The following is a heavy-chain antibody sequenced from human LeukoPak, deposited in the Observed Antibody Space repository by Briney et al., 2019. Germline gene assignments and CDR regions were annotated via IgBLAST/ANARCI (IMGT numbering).Heavy chain of an antibody. CDR3: ARDTPYSSGWSPYYYYYMDV. CDR2: INPNSGGT. Sequence: ASVKVSCKASGYTLTGYCMHWVRQAPGQGLEWMGWINPNSGGTNYAQKFQGRVTMTRDTSISTAYMELSRLRSDDTAVYYCARDTPYSSGWSPYYYYYMDVWGKGTTVTVSS. D-gene: IGHD6-19*01. V-gene: IGHV1-2*02. CDR1: GYTLTGYC. J-gene: IGHJ6*03.